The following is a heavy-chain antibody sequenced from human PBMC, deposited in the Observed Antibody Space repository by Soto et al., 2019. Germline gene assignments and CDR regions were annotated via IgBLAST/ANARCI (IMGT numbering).Heavy chain of an antibody. J-gene: IGHJ4*02. CDR1: GYTFTNNG. CDR2: MNPGTGET. Sequence: QVQLVQPGAEVKKPGASVKVSCKASGYTFTNNGINWVRQAAGQGLEWMGWMNPGTGETGHTGKFQGRLAMPRDTSITTAYMELTSLTSDDTAVYYCTRAGDSGAWISNWGQGTLVTVSS. D-gene: IGHD7-27*01. CDR3: TRAGDSGAWISN. V-gene: IGHV1-8*01.